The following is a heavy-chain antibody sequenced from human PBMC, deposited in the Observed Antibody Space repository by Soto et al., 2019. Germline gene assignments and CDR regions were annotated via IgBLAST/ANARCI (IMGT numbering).Heavy chain of an antibody. CDR3: TKVSSGWFDP. CDR2: IYYSEST. Sequence: PSETLSLTCTVSGGSISSYYWSWIRQPPGKGLEWIGYIYYSESTNYNPSLKSRITISVDTSKNQYSLKLKSVTAADTAVYYCTKVSSGWFDPWGQGTLVTVSS. V-gene: IGHV4-59*08. CDR1: GGSISSYY. D-gene: IGHD2-8*01. J-gene: IGHJ5*02.